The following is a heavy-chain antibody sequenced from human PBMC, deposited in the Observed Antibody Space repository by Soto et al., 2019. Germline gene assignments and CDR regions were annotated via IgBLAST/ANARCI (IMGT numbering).Heavy chain of an antibody. D-gene: IGHD3-10*01. J-gene: IGHJ4*02. CDR3: ARHIGRGFDY. Sequence: QVQLQESGPGLVKPSETLSLTCTVSGGSISNYYWSWIRQPPGKGLEWIGYIYYSGSTNYNPSLKRRVTISVDTSKNQFSLKLSSVTAADTAVYYCARHIGRGFDYWGQGTLVTVSS. V-gene: IGHV4-59*08. CDR2: IYYSGST. CDR1: GGSISNYY.